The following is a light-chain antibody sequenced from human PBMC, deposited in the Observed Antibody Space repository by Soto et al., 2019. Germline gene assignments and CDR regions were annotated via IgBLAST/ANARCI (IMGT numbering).Light chain of an antibody. Sequence: AIRMTQSPSSFSASTGDRVTITCRASQGISSYLAWYQQKPGKAPKLLIYAASTLQSGVPSRFSGSGSGTDFTLTISSLQPEDFGTYYCQQANSFPLTFGPGTKVDMK. CDR1: QGISSY. CDR2: AAS. CDR3: QQANSFPLT. V-gene: IGKV1-8*01. J-gene: IGKJ3*01.